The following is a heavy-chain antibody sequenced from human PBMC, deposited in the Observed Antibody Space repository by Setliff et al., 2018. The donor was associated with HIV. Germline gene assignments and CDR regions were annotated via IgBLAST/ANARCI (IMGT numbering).Heavy chain of an antibody. CDR2: MNPNSGNT. CDR1: GYTFTSYD. Sequence: ASVKVSCKASGYTFTSYDVNWVRQATGQGLGWMGWMNPNSGNTGYAQKFQGRVTMTRNTSISTAYMELSSLRSEDTAVYYCARGLLSSSWVHDAFDIWGQGTMVTVSS. D-gene: IGHD6-13*01. V-gene: IGHV1-8*01. CDR3: ARGLLSSSWVHDAFDI. J-gene: IGHJ3*02.